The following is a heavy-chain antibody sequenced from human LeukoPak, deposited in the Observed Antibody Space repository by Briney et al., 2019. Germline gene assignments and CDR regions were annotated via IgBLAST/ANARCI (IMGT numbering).Heavy chain of an antibody. V-gene: IGHV1-69*04. J-gene: IGHJ3*02. CDR3: ARGLYYYDSSGSLDAFDI. CDR2: IMAILGIA. CDR1: GGTFSSYA. Sequence: ASVKVSCKASGGTFSSYAISWVRQAPAQGLEWMGRIMAILGIANYAQKFQGRVTITADKSTSTAYMELSSLRSEDTAVYYCARGLYYYDSSGSLDAFDIWGQGTMVTVSS. D-gene: IGHD3-22*01.